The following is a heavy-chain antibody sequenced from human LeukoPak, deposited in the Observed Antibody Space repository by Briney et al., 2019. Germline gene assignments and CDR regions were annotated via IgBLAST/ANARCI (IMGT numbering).Heavy chain of an antibody. CDR3: ARGIAVAGTGYFDY. CDR2: ISAYNGNT. CDR1: GYTFTSYG. V-gene: IGHV1-18*01. Sequence: ASVKVSCKASGYTFTSYGISWVRQAPGQGREGMGWISAYNGNTNYAQKLQGRVTMTTDTSTSTAYMELRSLRSDDTAVYYCARGIAVAGTGYFDYWGQGTLVTVSS. D-gene: IGHD6-19*01. J-gene: IGHJ4*02.